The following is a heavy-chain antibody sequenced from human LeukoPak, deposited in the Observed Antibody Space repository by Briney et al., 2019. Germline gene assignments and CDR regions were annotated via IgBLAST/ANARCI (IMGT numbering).Heavy chain of an antibody. Sequence: PGGSLRLSCAVSGFTFTSHAMSWVRQAPGKGLEWVSGISGSGDRHYGDSVKGRFTISRDNSKNTLYLQLNNLRAEDTAVYYCAKPDYSCGNWFDPWGQGTLVTVSS. CDR1: GFTFTSHA. J-gene: IGHJ5*02. CDR3: AKPDYSCGNWFDP. D-gene: IGHD2-15*01. V-gene: IGHV3-23*01. CDR2: ISGSGDR.